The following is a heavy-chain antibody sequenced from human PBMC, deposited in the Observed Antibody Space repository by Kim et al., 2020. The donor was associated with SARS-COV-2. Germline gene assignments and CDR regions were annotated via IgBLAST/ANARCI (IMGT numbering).Heavy chain of an antibody. J-gene: IGHJ4*02. Sequence: GESLRLSCAASGFTFSSYAMHWVRQAPGKGLEWVAVISYDGSNKYYADSVKGRFTISRDNSKNTLYLQMNSLRAEDTAVYYCAREHEAYYYDSSGYYYSLPDYWGQGTLVTVSS. CDR1: GFTFSSYA. CDR2: ISYDGSNK. V-gene: IGHV3-30*04. CDR3: AREHEAYYYDSSGYYYSLPDY. D-gene: IGHD3-22*01.